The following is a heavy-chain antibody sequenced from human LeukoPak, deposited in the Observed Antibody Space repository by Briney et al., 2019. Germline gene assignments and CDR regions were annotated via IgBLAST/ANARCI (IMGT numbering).Heavy chain of an antibody. V-gene: IGHV1-8*01. Sequence: ASVKVSCKASGYTFTSYDINWVRQATGQGLEWMGWMNPNSGNTGYAQKFQGRVTMTRNTSISTAYMELSSLRSEDTAVYYCARGTILRFLEWLTESILRFDQKYYYYGMDVWGQGTTVTVSS. J-gene: IGHJ6*02. CDR1: GYTFTSYD. CDR2: MNPNSGNT. CDR3: ARGTILRFLEWLTESILRFDQKYYYYGMDV. D-gene: IGHD3-3*01.